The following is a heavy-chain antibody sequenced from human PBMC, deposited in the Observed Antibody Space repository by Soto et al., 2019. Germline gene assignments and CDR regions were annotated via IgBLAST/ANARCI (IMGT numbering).Heavy chain of an antibody. J-gene: IGHJ3*02. CDR1: GGTFSSYA. Sequence: SVKVSCKASGGTFSSYAISWVRQAPGQGLEWMGGIIPIFGTANYAQKFQGRVTITADDSTSTAYMELSSLRSEDTAVYYCARGSVGATPVDAFDIWGQGTMVTVSS. CDR2: IIPIFGTA. CDR3: ARGSVGATPVDAFDI. D-gene: IGHD1-26*01. V-gene: IGHV1-69*13.